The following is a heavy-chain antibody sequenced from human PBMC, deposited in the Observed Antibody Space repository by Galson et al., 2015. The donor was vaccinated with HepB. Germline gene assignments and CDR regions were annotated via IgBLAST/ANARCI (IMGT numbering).Heavy chain of an antibody. CDR2: IFSNDEK. CDR3: ARMRDGDFDWFDP. D-gene: IGHD3-10*01. CDR1: GFSLSNARMG. J-gene: IGHJ5*02. V-gene: IGHV2-26*01. Sequence: PALVKPTQTLTLTCTVSGFSLSNARMGVSWIRQPPGKALEWLAHIFSNDEKSYSTSLKSRLTISKDTSKSQVVLTMTNMDPVDTATYYCARMRDGDFDWFDPWGQGTLVTVSS.